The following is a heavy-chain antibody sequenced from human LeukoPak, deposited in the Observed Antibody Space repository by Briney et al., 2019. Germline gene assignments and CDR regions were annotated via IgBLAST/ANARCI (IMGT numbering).Heavy chain of an antibody. CDR1: GFTFSSYS. D-gene: IGHD3-10*01. J-gene: IGHJ6*02. CDR3: ARDRRVDGSGSPYGMDV. V-gene: IGHV3-21*04. CDR2: ISSSSSYI. Sequence: PGGSLRLSCAASGFTFSSYSMNWVRQAPGKGLEWVSSISSSSSYIYYADSVKGRFTISRDNAKNSLYLQMNSLRAEDTAVYYCARDRRVDGSGSPYGMDVWGQGTTVTVSS.